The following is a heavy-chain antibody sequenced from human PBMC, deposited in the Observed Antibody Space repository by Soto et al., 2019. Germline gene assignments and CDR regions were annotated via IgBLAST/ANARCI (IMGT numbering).Heavy chain of an antibody. CDR2: ISTYIGDT. CDR3: ARHRLTSYYDRSDYTFDS. V-gene: IGHV1-18*01. J-gene: IGHJ4*02. CDR1: GYTFTSYA. D-gene: IGHD3-22*01. Sequence: QVQLVQSGGEVKKPGASLKVSCKASGYTFTSYAISWVRQAPGQGLEWMGWISTYIGDTNYAQNLQARLSMTTDKSTSTAYMELMSLRSDDTAVYYCARHRLTSYYDRSDYTFDSWGQGTLVTVSS.